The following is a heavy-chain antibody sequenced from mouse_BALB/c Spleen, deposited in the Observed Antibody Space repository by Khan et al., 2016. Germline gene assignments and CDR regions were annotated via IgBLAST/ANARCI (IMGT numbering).Heavy chain of an antibody. V-gene: IGHV14-3*02. CDR3: VSSYYGSSYYFDY. CDR2: IDPANGNT. CDR1: GFNIKDTY. D-gene: IGHD1-1*01. J-gene: IGHJ2*01. Sequence: VQLQQSGAELVKPGASVKLSCTASGFNIKDTYMHWVKQRPEQGLEWIGRIDPANGNTKYDPKFQGKATITADTSSNTAYLQLSSLTSEDTAVXYCVSSYYGSSYYFDYWCQGTTLTVSS.